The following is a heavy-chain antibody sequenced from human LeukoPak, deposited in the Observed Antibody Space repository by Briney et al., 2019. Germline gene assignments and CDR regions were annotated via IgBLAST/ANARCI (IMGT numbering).Heavy chain of an antibody. V-gene: IGHV4-59*01. CDR1: GGSISSYY. CDR3: ARSDTYYYDSSGLDY. J-gene: IGHJ4*02. D-gene: IGHD3-22*01. CDR2: IYYSGST. Sequence: SETLSLTCTVPGGSISSYYWSWIRQPPGKGLEWIGYIYYSGSTNYNPSLKSRVTISVDTSKNQFSLKLSSVTAADTAVYYCARSDTYYYDSSGLDYWGQGTLVTVSS.